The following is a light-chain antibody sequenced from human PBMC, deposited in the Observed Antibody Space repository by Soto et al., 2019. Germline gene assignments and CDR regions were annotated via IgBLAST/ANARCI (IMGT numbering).Light chain of an antibody. CDR3: QQRSNWPPT. CDR1: QSVSRY. V-gene: IGKV3-11*01. Sequence: EIVLTQYPATLSLSPGDRATLSCRASQSVSRYLAWYQQKPGQAPRLLIYDASNRATDIPTRFSGSGSGTDFTLSISSLEPEDFAVYYCQQRSNWPPTFGQGTKVDIK. CDR2: DAS. J-gene: IGKJ1*01.